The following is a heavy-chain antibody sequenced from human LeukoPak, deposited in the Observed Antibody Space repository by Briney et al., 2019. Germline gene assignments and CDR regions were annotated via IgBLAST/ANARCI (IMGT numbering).Heavy chain of an antibody. J-gene: IGHJ4*02. CDR2: INHSGST. CDR3: AASRGYYLH. Sequence: SETLSLTCAVYGGSFSGYYRSWIRQPPGKGLEWIGEINHSGSTNYNPSLKSRVTISVDTSKNQFSLKLSSVTAADTAVYYCAASRGYYLHWGQGTLVTVSS. CDR1: GGSFSGYY. V-gene: IGHV4-34*01. D-gene: IGHD3-3*01.